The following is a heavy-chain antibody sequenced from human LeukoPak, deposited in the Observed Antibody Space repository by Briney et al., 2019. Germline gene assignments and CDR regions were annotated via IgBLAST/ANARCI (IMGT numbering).Heavy chain of an antibody. CDR2: IYHSGRT. CDR3: ASSDGVRPRSDSSYDVFDY. V-gene: IGHV4-4*02. J-gene: IGHJ4*02. D-gene: IGHD5-12*01. CDR1: GGSILSGNW. Sequence: PSETLSLTCAVSGGSILSGNWWSCVRQPPGKGLEWIGEIYHSGRTTYNPSLKSRVTISLDKSKNHFSLNLSSVTAADTALYYCASSDGVRPRSDSSYDVFDYWGQGTLVTVSS.